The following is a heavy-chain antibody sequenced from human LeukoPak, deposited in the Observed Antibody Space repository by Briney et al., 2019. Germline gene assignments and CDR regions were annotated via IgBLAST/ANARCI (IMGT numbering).Heavy chain of an antibody. CDR2: IRYDGSNK. CDR1: GFTFSSYG. CDR3: ARSIAARRGAFDY. J-gene: IGHJ4*02. D-gene: IGHD6-6*01. Sequence: GGSLRLSCAASGFTFSSYGMHWVRQAPGKGLEWVAFIRYDGSNKYYADSVKGRFTISRDNSKNTLYLQMNSLRAEDTAVYYCARSIAARRGAFDYWGQGTLVTVSS. V-gene: IGHV3-30*02.